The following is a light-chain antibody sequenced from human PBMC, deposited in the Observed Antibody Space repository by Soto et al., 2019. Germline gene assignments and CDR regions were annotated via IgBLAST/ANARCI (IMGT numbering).Light chain of an antibody. J-gene: IGKJ1*01. Sequence: DIQMTQSPSSLSASVGDRVTITCRASQSISSYVNWYQQKPGKAPNLLMYGASYLQRGVPSRFSGSGSGTDFTLTISSLTPEDFETYYCQQTYRTPWTFGQGTNVDIK. V-gene: IGKV1-39*01. CDR3: QQTYRTPWT. CDR2: GAS. CDR1: QSISSY.